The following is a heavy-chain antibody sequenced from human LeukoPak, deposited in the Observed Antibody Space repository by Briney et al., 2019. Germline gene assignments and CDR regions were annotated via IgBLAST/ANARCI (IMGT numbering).Heavy chain of an antibody. D-gene: IGHD3-3*01. Sequence: ASVKVSCKASGYTFTSYGISWVRQAPGQGLEWMGWINPNSGGTNYAQKFQGRVTMTRDTSISTAYMELSRLRSDDTAVYYCARDRSWAVWSGYYKGPYGMDVWGQGTTVTVSS. CDR1: GYTFTSYG. CDR3: ARDRSWAVWSGYYKGPYGMDV. V-gene: IGHV1-2*02. J-gene: IGHJ6*02. CDR2: INPNSGGT.